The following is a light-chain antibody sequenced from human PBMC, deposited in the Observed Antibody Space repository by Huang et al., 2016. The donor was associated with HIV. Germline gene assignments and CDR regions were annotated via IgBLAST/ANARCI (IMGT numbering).Light chain of an antibody. J-gene: IGKJ2*01. CDR3: QQFFSTPYT. CDR1: QDISNS. Sequence: DIQMTQSPSSLSASVGDSVTITCRASQDISNSLAWYQQKPGKAPKLLLYAASRLESGVPSRFSGCGSGAAYTLAISSLQPEDFATYFCQQFFSTPYTFGQGTKLEIK. V-gene: IGKV1-NL1*01. CDR2: AAS.